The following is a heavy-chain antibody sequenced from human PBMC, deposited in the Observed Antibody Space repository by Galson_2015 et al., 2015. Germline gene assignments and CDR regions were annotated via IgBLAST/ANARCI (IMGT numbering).Heavy chain of an antibody. CDR1: GYSFTSYW. CDR2: IYPGNSDT. V-gene: IGHV5-51*01. D-gene: IGHD1-20*01. CDR3: ARHGEGFGITGDAFDA. Sequence: QSGAEVKKPGESLKISCKGSGYSFTSYWIGWVRQMPGKGLEWMGIIYPGNSDTRYSPSFQGQVTISADKSISTAYLQWSSLKASDTAMYYCARHGEGFGITGDAFDAWGQGTMVTVSS. J-gene: IGHJ3*01.